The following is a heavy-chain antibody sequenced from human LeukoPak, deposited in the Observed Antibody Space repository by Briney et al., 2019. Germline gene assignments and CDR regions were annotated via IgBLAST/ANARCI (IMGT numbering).Heavy chain of an antibody. CDR1: GGSISSYY. V-gene: IGHV4-59*12. J-gene: IGHJ5*02. Sequence: SETLSLTCTVSGGSISSYYWSWIRQPPGKGLEWIGYIYSSGSTNYNPSLKSRVTISIDTSKNQFSLKLSSVTAADTAVYYCARGGRRIVVVPAAFDPWGQGTLVTVSS. CDR2: IYSSGST. D-gene: IGHD2-2*01. CDR3: ARGGRRIVVVPAAFDP.